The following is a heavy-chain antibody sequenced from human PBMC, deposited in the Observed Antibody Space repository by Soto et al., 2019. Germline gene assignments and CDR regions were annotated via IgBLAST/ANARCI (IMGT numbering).Heavy chain of an antibody. CDR1: GNTFTYRY. D-gene: IGHD1-26*01. CDR2: ITPFSGDV. V-gene: IGHV1-45*02. Sequence: QMQLVQSGAEVKKTGSSVTVSCKALGNTFTYRYLHWVRQAPGQALEWMGWITPFSGDVRYAQKFQERVPITRDRSINTAYMQMSSLRSEDTALYFCAGGGAGSGPFTWELPDHWGQGTLVTVSS. CDR3: AGGGAGSGPFTWELPDH. J-gene: IGHJ4*02.